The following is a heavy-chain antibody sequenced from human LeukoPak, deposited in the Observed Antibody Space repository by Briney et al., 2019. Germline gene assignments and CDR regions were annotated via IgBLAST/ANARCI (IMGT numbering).Heavy chain of an antibody. V-gene: IGHV4-4*07. J-gene: IGHJ3*02. CDR1: GGSFSGYY. CDR2: IYTSGNT. Sequence: NPSETLSPTCTVSGGSFSGYYWTWIRQPAGKGLEWIGRIYTSGNTNYNPSLKSRVTMSIDTSKNQFSLKLRSVTAADTAVYYCARDTRDAFDIWGQGTMVTVSS. CDR3: ARDTRDAFDI.